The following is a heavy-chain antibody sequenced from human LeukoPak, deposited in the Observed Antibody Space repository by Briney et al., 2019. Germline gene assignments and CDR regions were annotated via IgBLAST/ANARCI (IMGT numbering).Heavy chain of an antibody. V-gene: IGHV3-48*04. J-gene: IGHJ4*02. CDR3: ARDHRYFDWLYFDY. Sequence: GGSLRLSCAASGFTFSSYSMNWVRQAPGKGLEWVSYISSSSSTVYYADSVKGRFTISRDNAKNSLYLQMNSLRAEDTAVYYCARDHRYFDWLYFDYWGQGTLVTVSS. CDR1: GFTFSSYS. D-gene: IGHD3-9*01. CDR2: ISSSSSTV.